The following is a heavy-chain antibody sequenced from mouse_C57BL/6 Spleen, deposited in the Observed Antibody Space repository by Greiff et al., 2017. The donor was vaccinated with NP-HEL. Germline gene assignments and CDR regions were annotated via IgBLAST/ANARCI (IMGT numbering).Heavy chain of an antibody. D-gene: IGHD1-1*01. CDR3: ARCYYYGSSYYAMDY. J-gene: IGHJ4*01. CDR2: IYPRDGST. CDR1: GYTFTSYD. V-gene: IGHV1-85*01. Sequence: QVQLQQSGPELVKPGASVKLSCKASGYTFTSYDINWVKQRPGQGLEWIGWIYPRDGSTKYNEKFKGKATLTVDTSSSTAYLELHSLTSEDSAVYFCARCYYYGSSYYAMDYWGQGTSVTVSS.